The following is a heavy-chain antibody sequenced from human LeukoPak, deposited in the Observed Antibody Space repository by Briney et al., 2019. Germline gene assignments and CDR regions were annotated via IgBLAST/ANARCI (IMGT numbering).Heavy chain of an antibody. CDR2: INPNSGGT. D-gene: IGHD3-22*01. V-gene: IGHV1-2*02. J-gene: IGHJ4*02. CDR1: GGTFSSYA. CDR3: ARYYYDSSGYYGDY. Sequence: GASVKVSCKASGGTFSSYAISRVRQAPGQGLEWMGWINPNSGGTNYAQKFQGRVTMTRDTSISTAYMELSRLRSDDTAVYYCARYYYDSSGYYGDYWGQGTLVTVSS.